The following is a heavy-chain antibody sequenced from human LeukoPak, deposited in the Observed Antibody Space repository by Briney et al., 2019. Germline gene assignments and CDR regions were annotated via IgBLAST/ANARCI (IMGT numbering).Heavy chain of an antibody. V-gene: IGHV1-46*03. CDR3: ARDALPGFYGDYRHWFDP. CDR1: GYTFTSYY. Sequence: GASVKVSCKASGYTFTSYYMHWVRQAPGQGLEWMGIINPSGGSTSYAQKFQGRVTMTRDTSTSTVYMELSSLRSEDTAVYYCARDALPGFYGDYRHWFDPWGQGTLVTVSS. CDR2: INPSGGST. D-gene: IGHD4-17*01. J-gene: IGHJ5*02.